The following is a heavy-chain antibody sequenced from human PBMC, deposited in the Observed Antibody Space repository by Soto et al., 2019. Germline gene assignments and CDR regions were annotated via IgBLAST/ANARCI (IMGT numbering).Heavy chain of an antibody. J-gene: IGHJ5*02. CDR2: MNPNSGNT. V-gene: IGHV1-8*01. CDR3: AREREGSGLDP. CDR1: GYTFTSYD. Sequence: ASVKVSCKASGYTFTSYDINWVRQATGQGLEWMGWMNPNSGNTAYALKFQGRVTMTRNTSISTAYMELSSLRSEDTAVYYCAREREGSGLDPWGQGTLVTVSS. D-gene: IGHD1-26*01.